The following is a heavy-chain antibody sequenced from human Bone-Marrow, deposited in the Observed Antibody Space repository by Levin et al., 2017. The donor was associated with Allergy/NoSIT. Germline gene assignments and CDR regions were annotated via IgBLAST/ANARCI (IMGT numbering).Heavy chain of an antibody. J-gene: IGHJ4*02. CDR1: GDSIKTGGHY. V-gene: IGHV4-31*03. CDR2: FSFGVNT. Sequence: PSETLSLTCTVSGDSIKTGGHYWGWVRQHPGKGLEWLADFSFGVNTHYNPSLTSRLTISEDTSKNQFSLNLTSVTAADSAVYYCARGAASAPDHWGQGTLVTVSS. CDR3: ARGAASAPDH.